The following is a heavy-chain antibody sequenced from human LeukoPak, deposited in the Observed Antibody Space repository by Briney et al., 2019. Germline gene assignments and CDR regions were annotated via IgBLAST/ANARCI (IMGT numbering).Heavy chain of an antibody. J-gene: IGHJ5*02. CDR3: ARLRRTIWDNWFDP. CDR1: SASISSRNYY. V-gene: IGHV4-39*01. Sequence: SETLSLTCTVSSASISSRNYYWGWIRQSPGKGLEWIGSIYYSGSTYYNPSLRSRVTLFVHTSKKQLSLKLSSVTAADTAVYYCARLRRTIWDNWFDPWGQGTLVTVSS. CDR2: IYYSGST. D-gene: IGHD3-3*01.